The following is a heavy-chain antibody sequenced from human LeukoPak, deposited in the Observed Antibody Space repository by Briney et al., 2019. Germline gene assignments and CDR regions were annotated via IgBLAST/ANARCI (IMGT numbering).Heavy chain of an antibody. D-gene: IGHD3-10*01. V-gene: IGHV3-9*01. J-gene: IGHJ4*02. CDR1: GFTFDDYA. CDR2: ISWNSGSI. CDR3: AKERFGERRFDY. Sequence: PGRSLRLSCAASGFTFDDYAMHWVRQAPGKGLEWVSGISWNSGSIGYADSVKGRFTISRDNAKNSLYLQMNSLRAEDTALYYCAKERFGERRFDYWGQGTLVTVSS.